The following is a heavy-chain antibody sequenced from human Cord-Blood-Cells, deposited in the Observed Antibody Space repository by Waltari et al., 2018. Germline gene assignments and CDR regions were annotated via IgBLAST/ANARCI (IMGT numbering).Heavy chain of an antibody. J-gene: IGHJ6*02. CDR2: ISYDGSNK. D-gene: IGHD1-20*01. CDR1: GFTFSSYG. Sequence: QVQLVESGGGVVQPGRSLRLSCAASGFTFSSYGMPWVRQAPGKGLEWVAVISYDGSNKYYADSVKGRFTISRDNSKNTLYLQMNSLRAEDTAVYYCAKDSQVSLYYYYYGMDVWGQGTTVTVSS. V-gene: IGHV3-30*18. CDR3: AKDSQVSLYYYYYGMDV.